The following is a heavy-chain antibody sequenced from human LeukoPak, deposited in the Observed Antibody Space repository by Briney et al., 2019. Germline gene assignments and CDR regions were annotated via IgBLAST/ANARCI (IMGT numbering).Heavy chain of an antibody. CDR3: ARRAPNGDFDY. Sequence: SETLSLTCTVSGDSVSSGSNYWSWIRQPAGKGLEWIGRIYNSWTTNYNPSLKSRVTISVDTSKNQFSLKLSSVTAADTAVYYCARRAPNGDFDYWGQGTLVTVSS. CDR1: GDSVSSGSNY. CDR2: IYNSWTT. J-gene: IGHJ4*02. D-gene: IGHD2-8*01. V-gene: IGHV4-61*02.